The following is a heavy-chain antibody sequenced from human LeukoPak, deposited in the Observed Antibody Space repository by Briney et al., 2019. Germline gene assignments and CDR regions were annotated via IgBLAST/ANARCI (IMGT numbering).Heavy chain of an antibody. CDR3: ARLGEDIVVVPAAQYYFDY. J-gene: IGHJ4*02. CDR2: IYYSGST. V-gene: IGHV4-59*08. CDR1: GGSISSYY. Sequence: PSETLSLTCTVSGGSISSYYWSWIRQPPGKGLEWIGYIYYSGSTNYNPSLKSRVTISVDTSKNPFSLKLSSVTAADTAVYYCARLGEDIVVVPAAQYYFDYWGQGTLVTVSS. D-gene: IGHD2-2*01.